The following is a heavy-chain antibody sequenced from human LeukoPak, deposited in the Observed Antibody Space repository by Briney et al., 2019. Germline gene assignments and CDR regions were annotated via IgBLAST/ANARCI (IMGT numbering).Heavy chain of an antibody. D-gene: IGHD3-10*01. CDR1: GFTFSSYE. CDR3: AREVRSWFGEFVHYYMDV. J-gene: IGHJ6*03. CDR2: ISSSGSTI. Sequence: PGGSLRLSCAASGFTFSSYEMNWVRQAPGKGLEWVSYISSSGSTIYYADSVKGRFTISRDNAKNSLYLQMNSLRAEDTAVYYCAREVRSWFGEFVHYYMDVWGKGTTVTISS. V-gene: IGHV3-48*03.